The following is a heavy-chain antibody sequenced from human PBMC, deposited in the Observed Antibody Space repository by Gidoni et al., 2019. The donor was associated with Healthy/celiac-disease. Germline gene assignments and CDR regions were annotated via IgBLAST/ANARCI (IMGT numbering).Heavy chain of an antibody. CDR1: GFHFSSYA. CDR2: IMGSGGST. CDR3: AKEGDYYDSSGYYRTTAPFDY. J-gene: IGHJ4*02. D-gene: IGHD3-22*01. Sequence: EVQLFESGGGLVQPGGSLRLSCEGSGFHFSSYAISWGRQAPGKGLEWVSVIMGSGGSTYYADSVKGRFNISRDKSKNTLDLQMNSLRAEDKAVYYCAKEGDYYDSSGYYRTTAPFDYWGQGTLVTVSS. V-gene: IGHV3-23*01.